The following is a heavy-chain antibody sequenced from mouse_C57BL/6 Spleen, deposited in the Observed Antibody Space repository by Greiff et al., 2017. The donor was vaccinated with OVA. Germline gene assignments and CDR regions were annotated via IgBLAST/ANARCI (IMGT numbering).Heavy chain of an antibody. CDR2: IWSGGST. D-gene: IGHD2-2*01. J-gene: IGHJ2*01. CDR3: ARNPPGYDGYFDY. V-gene: IGHV2-2*01. CDR1: GFSLTSYG. Sequence: VHLVESGPGLVQPSQSLSITCTVSGFSLTSYGVHWVRQSPGKGLEWLGVIWSGGSTDYNAAFISRLSISKDNSKSQVFFKMNSLQSADTAIYYCARNPPGYDGYFDYWGQGTTLTVSS.